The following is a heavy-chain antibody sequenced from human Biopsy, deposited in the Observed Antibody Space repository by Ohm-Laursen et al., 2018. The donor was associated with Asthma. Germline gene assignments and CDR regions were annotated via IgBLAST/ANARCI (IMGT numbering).Heavy chain of an antibody. CDR3: ARSSPNRDILYYYYHMDV. D-gene: IGHD3-3*02. CDR2: IMTVFGTT. Sequence: SVKVSCKAPGGTFSNFAISWVRQAPGQGLEWLGGIMTVFGTTNYAQKFQGRVTITADESTSTAYMEVTSLRSEDTAIYYCARSSPNRDILYYYYHMDVWGQGTTVTVSS. V-gene: IGHV1-69*13. J-gene: IGHJ6*02. CDR1: GGTFSNFA.